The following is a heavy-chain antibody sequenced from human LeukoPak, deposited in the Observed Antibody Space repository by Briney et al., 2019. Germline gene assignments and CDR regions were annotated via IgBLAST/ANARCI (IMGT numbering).Heavy chain of an antibody. D-gene: IGHD3-16*01. J-gene: IGHJ4*02. CDR1: GFTFNDYW. V-gene: IGHV3-7*03. Sequence: GGSLRLSCAASGFTFNDYWMTWVRQAPGKGLEWVAHIKQDGSEKYYVDSLKGRFTISRDNAKNSLYLQMNSLRAEDTAVYYCARDNMITFGGVTAFDYWGQGTLVTVSS. CDR2: IKQDGSEK. CDR3: ARDNMITFGGVTAFDY.